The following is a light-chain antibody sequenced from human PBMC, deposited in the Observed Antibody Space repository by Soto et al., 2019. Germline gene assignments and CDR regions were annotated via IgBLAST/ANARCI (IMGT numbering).Light chain of an antibody. J-gene: IGKJ1*01. V-gene: IGKV1-39*01. CDR2: GVS. CDR1: QRISSY. CDR3: QQSYSAPRT. Sequence: DIQMTQSPSSLSASVGDRVTITCRASQRISSYLHWYQQKPGKAPKILIYGVSNLQSGVPSRFSGSGSGTDFTLTINSLEPEDFATYYCQQSYSAPRTFGQGTKVEIK.